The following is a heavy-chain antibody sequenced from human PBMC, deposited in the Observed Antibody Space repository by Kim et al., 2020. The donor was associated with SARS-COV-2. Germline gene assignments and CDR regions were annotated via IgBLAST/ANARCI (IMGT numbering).Heavy chain of an antibody. CDR2: INPKSGGT. Sequence: ASVKVSCKASGYTFTGYYMHWVRQAPGQGLEWMGWINPKSGGTNYAQKFQGRVTMTRDTSISTAYMELNSLRSDDTAVYYCARGHPNDFWSGYPSGWGQGTLVTVSS. CDR1: GYTFTGYY. D-gene: IGHD3-3*01. J-gene: IGHJ1*01. V-gene: IGHV1-2*02. CDR3: ARGHPNDFWSGYPSG.